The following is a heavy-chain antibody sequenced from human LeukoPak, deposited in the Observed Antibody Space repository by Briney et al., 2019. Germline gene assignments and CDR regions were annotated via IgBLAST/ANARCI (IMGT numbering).Heavy chain of an antibody. V-gene: IGHV3-7*01. J-gene: IGHJ4*02. CDR3: AREVYSSSSDFDY. CDR1: GFTFSSYW. D-gene: IGHD6-6*01. Sequence: HPGGSLRLSCAASGFTFSSYWMSWVRQAPGKGLEWVANIKQDGSEKYYVDSVKGRFTISRDNAKNSLYLQMNSLRAEDTAVYYCAREVYSSSSDFDYWGQGTLVTVSS. CDR2: IKQDGSEK.